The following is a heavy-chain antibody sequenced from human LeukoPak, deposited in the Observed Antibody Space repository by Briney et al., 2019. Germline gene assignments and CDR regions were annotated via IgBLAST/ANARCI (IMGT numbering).Heavy chain of an antibody. CDR3: ATGEVMGY. V-gene: IGHV3-30*03. Sequence: GRSLRLSCAASGFTFSSYGMHWVRQAPGKGLEWVAVISYDGSNKYYADSVKGRFTISRDNSKNTLYLQMNSLRAEDTAVYYCATGEVMGYWGQGTMVTVSS. D-gene: IGHD3-10*01. CDR1: GFTFSSYG. CDR2: ISYDGSNK. J-gene: IGHJ3*01.